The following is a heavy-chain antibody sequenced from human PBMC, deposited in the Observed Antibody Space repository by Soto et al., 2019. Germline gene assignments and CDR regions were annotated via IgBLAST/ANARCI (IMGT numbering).Heavy chain of an antibody. Sequence: PGGPLRLSCAASGFTFSSYSMNWVRQAPGKGLEWVSYISSSSSTIYYADSVKGRFTISRDNAKNSLYLQMNSLRAEDAAVYYCARDLVVVAATPDAFDIWGQGTMVTVSS. V-gene: IGHV3-48*01. CDR2: ISSSSSTI. CDR3: ARDLVVVAATPDAFDI. CDR1: GFTFSSYS. J-gene: IGHJ3*02. D-gene: IGHD2-15*01.